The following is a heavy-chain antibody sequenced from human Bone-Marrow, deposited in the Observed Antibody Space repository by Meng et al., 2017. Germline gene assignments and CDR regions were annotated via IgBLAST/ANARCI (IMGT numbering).Heavy chain of an antibody. CDR2: LIAVFDKT. CDR1: GGSFSTHT. CDR3: ARGRRNEPLFDY. V-gene: IGHV1-69*13. D-gene: IGHD1-14*01. J-gene: IGHJ4*02. Sequence: VQLVQPGAEVKKPGSSVKVAGKASGGSFSTHTFSWVRQAPGQGLEWTGGLIAVFDKTKAAPRFQDRVTFTADESTSTAYMELSSLTFDDTAVYFCARGRRNEPLFDYWGQGTLVTVSS.